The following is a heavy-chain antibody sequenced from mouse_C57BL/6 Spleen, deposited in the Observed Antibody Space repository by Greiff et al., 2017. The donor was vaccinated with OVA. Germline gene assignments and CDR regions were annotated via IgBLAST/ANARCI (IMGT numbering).Heavy chain of an antibody. D-gene: IGHD2-4*01. Sequence: QVQLQQSGAELVKPGASVKLSCKASGYTFTEYTIHWVKQRSGQGLEWIGWFYPGSGSIKYNEKFKDKATLTADKSSSTVYMELSRLTSEDSAVYFWARHEGRKVYDYSEGFAYWGQGTLVTVSA. CDR1: GYTFTEYT. J-gene: IGHJ3*01. V-gene: IGHV1-62-2*01. CDR2: FYPGSGSI. CDR3: ARHEGRKVYDYSEGFAY.